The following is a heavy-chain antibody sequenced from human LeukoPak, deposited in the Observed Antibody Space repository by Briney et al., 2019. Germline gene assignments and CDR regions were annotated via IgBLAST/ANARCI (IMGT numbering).Heavy chain of an antibody. CDR2: INWNAGST. V-gene: IGHV3-20*04. D-gene: IGHD3-3*01. CDR1: GFTFDDYA. CDR3: ARDASAYY. Sequence: GGSLRLSCAASGFTFDDYAMSWVRQAPGKGLEWVSGINWNAGSTGYADSVKGRFTISRDNAKRSLYLQMDSLRAEDTAVYYCARDASAYYWGQGTLVTVSS. J-gene: IGHJ4*02.